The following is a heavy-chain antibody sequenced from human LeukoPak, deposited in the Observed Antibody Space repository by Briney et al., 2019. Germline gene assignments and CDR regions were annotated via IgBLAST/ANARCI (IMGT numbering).Heavy chain of an antibody. V-gene: IGHV1-2*02. J-gene: IGHJ3*02. CDR1: GYTFTSYD. Sequence: ASVKVSCKASGYTFTSYDINWVRQATGQGLEWMGWINPNSGGTNYAQKFQGRVTMTRDTSISTAYMEPSRLRSDDTAVYYCASYGIVGAPFYAFDIWGQGTMVTVSS. CDR2: INPNSGGT. D-gene: IGHD1-26*01. CDR3: ASYGIVGAPFYAFDI.